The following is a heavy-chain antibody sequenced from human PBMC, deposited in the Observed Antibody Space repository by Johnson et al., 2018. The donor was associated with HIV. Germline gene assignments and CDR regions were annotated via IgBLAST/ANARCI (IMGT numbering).Heavy chain of an antibody. CDR1: GFTFSSYW. J-gene: IGHJ3*02. V-gene: IGHV3-74*02. D-gene: IGHD6-19*01. Sequence: VQLVESGGGVVQPGRSLRLSCAASGFTFSSYWMHWVRQGPGKGLVWVSRINGDGSGITYADSVKGRFTISRDNSKNTLYLQMNSLRAEDTAVYYCARGEQWLVPDSEDAFDIWGQGTMVTVSS. CDR2: INGDGSGI. CDR3: ARGEQWLVPDSEDAFDI.